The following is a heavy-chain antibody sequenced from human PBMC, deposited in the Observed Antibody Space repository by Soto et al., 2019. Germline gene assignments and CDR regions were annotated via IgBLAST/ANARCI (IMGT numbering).Heavy chain of an antibody. Sequence: EVQLVESGGGLVQPGGSLRISCAASGFAFSSYWMTWVRQAPGKGLEWVANIKQDASETYYVDSVKGRFTISRDNAKNSLYLQMNSLRVEDTAVYYCARDRGTSEARWGQGALVTVSS. CDR3: ARDRGTSEAR. J-gene: IGHJ4*02. CDR1: GFAFSSYW. V-gene: IGHV3-7*03. CDR2: IKQDASET. D-gene: IGHD1-7*01.